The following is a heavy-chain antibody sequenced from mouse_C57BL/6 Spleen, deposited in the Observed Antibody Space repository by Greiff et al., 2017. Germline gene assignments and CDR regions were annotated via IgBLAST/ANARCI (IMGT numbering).Heavy chain of an antibody. CDR2: IYPGSGNT. CDR1: GYSFTSYY. Sequence: QVQLQQSGPELVKPGASVKISCKASGYSFTSYYIHWVKQRPGQGLEWIGWIYPGSGNTKYNERFKGKATLTADPSSSTAYMQLSSLTSEDSAVYYCARRCGSSYGGYFDVWGTGTTVTVSS. D-gene: IGHD1-1*01. V-gene: IGHV1-66*01. J-gene: IGHJ1*03. CDR3: ARRCGSSYGGYFDV.